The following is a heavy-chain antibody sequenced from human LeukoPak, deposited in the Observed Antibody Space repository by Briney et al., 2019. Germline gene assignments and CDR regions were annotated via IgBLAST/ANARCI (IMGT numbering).Heavy chain of an antibody. J-gene: IGHJ4*02. CDR2: INPSAGST. CDR3: AREGSTYSVDY. CDR1: GYSFTNYN. V-gene: IGHV1-46*03. D-gene: IGHD2-21*01. Sequence: EASVKVSCKASGYSFTNYNMHWVRQAPGQGVEWMGIINPSAGSTSFAQQFQGRVTMTRDTSTSTVYMELSSLRSDDTAVYFCAREGSTYSVDYWGQGTLVTVSS.